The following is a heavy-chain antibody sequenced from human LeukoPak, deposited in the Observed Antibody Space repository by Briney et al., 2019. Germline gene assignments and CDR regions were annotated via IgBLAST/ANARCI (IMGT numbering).Heavy chain of an antibody. J-gene: IGHJ3*01. V-gene: IGHV1-69*15. D-gene: IGHD3-16*01. CDR2: ITPTFGTT. CDR3: ARASQNFGAKYYDFEV. CDR1: GGAFSEFA. Sequence: SVTVSFKTSGGAFSEFAIYWMRQAPGHGLEGMGRITPTFGTTNYAQKFEDRVTISLDGPTNTAYMEMSSLRSKDTAVYYCARASQNFGAKYYDFEVWGQGTMVIVSS.